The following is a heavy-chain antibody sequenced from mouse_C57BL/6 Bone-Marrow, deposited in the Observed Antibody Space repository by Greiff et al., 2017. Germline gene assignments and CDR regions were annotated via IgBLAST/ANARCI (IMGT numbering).Heavy chain of an antibody. Sequence: VQLQQPGAELVRPGTSVKLSCKASGYTFTSYWMHWVKQRPGQGLEWIGVIDPSDSYTNYNQKFKGKATVTVDTSSSTAYMQLSSLTSEGSAVYYCAREDDYDGYYAMDYWGQGTSVTVSS. CDR3: AREDDYDGYYAMDY. CDR2: IDPSDSYT. V-gene: IGHV1-59*01. D-gene: IGHD2-4*01. CDR1: GYTFTSYW. J-gene: IGHJ4*01.